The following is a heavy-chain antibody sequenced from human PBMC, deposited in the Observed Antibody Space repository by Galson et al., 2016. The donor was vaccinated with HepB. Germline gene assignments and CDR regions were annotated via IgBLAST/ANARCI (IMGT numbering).Heavy chain of an antibody. CDR3: AIFTGRRYFEL. V-gene: IGHV1-46*01. J-gene: IGHJ2*01. CDR2: INTSGGTT. CDR1: GYSFTSYY. D-gene: IGHD3-16*01. Sequence: SVKVSCKASGYSFTSYYMHWVRQAPGQGLEWMGIINTSGGTTRYAKKFQGRVTMTSDTSTSTVYMEVSSLRSDDTAVYYCAIFTGRRYFELWGRGTLVTVSS.